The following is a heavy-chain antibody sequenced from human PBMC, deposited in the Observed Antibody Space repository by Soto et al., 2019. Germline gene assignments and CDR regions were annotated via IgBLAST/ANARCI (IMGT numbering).Heavy chain of an antibody. D-gene: IGHD4-17*01. CDR1: SGSISSSNW. CDR3: ALRGNDYGDYGAFDI. CDR2: IYHSGST. V-gene: IGHV4-4*02. Sequence: QVQLQESGPGLVKPSGTLSLTCAVSSGSISSSNWWSWVRQPPGKGLEWIGEIYHSGSTNYNPSLKSRVTISVDKSKNQFSLKLSSVTAADTAVYYCALRGNDYGDYGAFDIWGQGTMVTVSS. J-gene: IGHJ3*02.